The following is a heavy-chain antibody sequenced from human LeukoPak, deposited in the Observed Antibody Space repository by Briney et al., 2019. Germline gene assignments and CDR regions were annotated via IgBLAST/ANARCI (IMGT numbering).Heavy chain of an antibody. J-gene: IGHJ4*02. Sequence: ASVKVSCKASGYTFTSYDISWVRQAPGQGLEWMGWISAYNGNTNYAQKLQGRVTMTTDTSTSTAYMELRSLRSDDTAVYYCARWALGDSTFDYWGQGTLVTVSS. CDR3: ARWALGDSTFDY. D-gene: IGHD4-17*01. CDR1: GYTFTSYD. V-gene: IGHV1-18*01. CDR2: ISAYNGNT.